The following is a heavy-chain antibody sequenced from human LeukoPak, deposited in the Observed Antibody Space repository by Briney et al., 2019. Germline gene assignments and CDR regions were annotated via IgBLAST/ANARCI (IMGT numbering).Heavy chain of an antibody. D-gene: IGHD3-3*01. J-gene: IGHJ3*02. CDR2: IYTSGST. CDR1: GGTISSGSYY. CDR3: ASASRSGALDAFDI. Sequence: PSETLSLTCTVSGGTISSGSYYWSWFRQPAEKGLEWIGRIYTSGSTYYNPSLKSRVTISVDTSKNQFSLKLSSVTAADTAVYYCASASRSGALDAFDIWGQGTMVTVSS. V-gene: IGHV4-61*02.